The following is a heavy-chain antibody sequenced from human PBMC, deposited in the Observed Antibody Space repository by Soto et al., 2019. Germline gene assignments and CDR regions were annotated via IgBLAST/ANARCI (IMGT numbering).Heavy chain of an antibody. D-gene: IGHD6-19*01. CDR2: ITSSSDNI. CDR3: AREGGLYSSGWYSDY. CDR1: GFTFSNYA. J-gene: IGHJ4*02. V-gene: IGHV3-21*01. Sequence: PGGSLRLSCTASGFTFSNYAMTWVRQAPGKGLEWVSSITSSSDNIHYADSVKGRFTVSRDNVKKSLYLQMNGLRADDTAVYYCAREGGLYSSGWYSDYWGQGTLVTVSS.